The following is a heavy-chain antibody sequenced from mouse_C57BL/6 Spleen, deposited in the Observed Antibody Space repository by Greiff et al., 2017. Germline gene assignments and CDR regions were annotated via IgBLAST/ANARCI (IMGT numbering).Heavy chain of an antibody. D-gene: IGHD1-1*01. J-gene: IGHJ4*01. CDR2: IDPSDSET. CDR3: ARSFNYGDQGALDY. V-gene: IGHV1-52*01. Sequence: VQLQQPGAELVRPGSSVKLSCTASGYTFTSYWMHWVKQRPIQGLEWIGNIDPSDSETHYNQKFKDKATLTVDKSSSTAYMQLSRLTSEDSAVYYCARSFNYGDQGALDYWGQGTSVTVSS. CDR1: GYTFTSYW.